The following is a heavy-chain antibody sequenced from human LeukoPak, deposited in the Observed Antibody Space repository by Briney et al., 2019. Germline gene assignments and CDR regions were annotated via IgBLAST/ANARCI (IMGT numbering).Heavy chain of an antibody. J-gene: IGHJ4*02. CDR3: ARGSDILTGYYKGKFDY. D-gene: IGHD3-9*01. CDR2: IYHSGST. V-gene: IGHV4-38-2*02. CDR1: GYSISSGYY. Sequence: SETLSLTCTVSGYSISSGYYWGWIRQPPGKGLEWIGSIYHSGSTYYNPSLKSRVTISVDTSKNQFSLKLSSVTAADTAVYYCARGSDILTGYYKGKFDYWGQGTLVTVSS.